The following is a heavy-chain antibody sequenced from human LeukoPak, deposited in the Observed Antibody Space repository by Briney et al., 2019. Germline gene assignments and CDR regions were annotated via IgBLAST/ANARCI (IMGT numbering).Heavy chain of an antibody. CDR2: ISSSSSTI. Sequence: GGSLRLSCAASGFTFSSYSMNWVRQAPGKGLEWVSYISSSSSTIYYADSVKGRFTISRDNAKNSLYLQMNSLRAEDTAVYYCARGARYGSGSYYNIEYYYGMDVWGQGTTVTVSS. CDR1: GFTFSSYS. D-gene: IGHD3-10*01. J-gene: IGHJ6*02. V-gene: IGHV3-48*01. CDR3: ARGARYGSGSYYNIEYYYGMDV.